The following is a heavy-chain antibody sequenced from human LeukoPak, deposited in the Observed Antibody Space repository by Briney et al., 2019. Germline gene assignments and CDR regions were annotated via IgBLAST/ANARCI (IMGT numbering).Heavy chain of an antibody. V-gene: IGHV3-21*01. J-gene: IGHJ4*02. Sequence: GGSLRLSCAASGFTFSSYSMNWVRQAPGKGLEWVSSISSSSSYIYYADSAKGRFTISRDNAKNSLYLQMNSLRAEDTAVYYCATGTSWNDVDYFDYWGQGTLVTVTS. CDR1: GFTFSSYS. CDR3: ATGTSWNDVDYFDY. CDR2: ISSSSSYI. D-gene: IGHD1-1*01.